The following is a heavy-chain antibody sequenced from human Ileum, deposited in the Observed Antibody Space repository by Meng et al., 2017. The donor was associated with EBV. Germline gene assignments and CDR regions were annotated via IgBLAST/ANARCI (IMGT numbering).Heavy chain of an antibody. D-gene: IGHD2-15*01. CDR3: ARGGWSLDY. J-gene: IGHJ4*02. CDR2: IYYSGST. Sequence: QVLLQGPGPGLVNPSGTLSLTCAFSGGSISSSNWWSWVRQPPGKGLEWIGYIYYSGSTNYNPSLKSRVTISVDTSKNQFSLNLSSVTAADTAGYYCARGGWSLDYWGQGTLVTVSS. V-gene: IGHV4-4*02. CDR1: GGSISSSNW.